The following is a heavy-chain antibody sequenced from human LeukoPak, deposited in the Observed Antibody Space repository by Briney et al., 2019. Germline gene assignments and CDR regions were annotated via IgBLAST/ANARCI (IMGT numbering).Heavy chain of an antibody. J-gene: IGHJ4*02. V-gene: IGHV3-11*04. D-gene: IGHD4/OR15-4a*01. CDR3: ARVWSMVVTYDY. CDR2: ISSSGSTI. Sequence: GGSLRLSCAAAGLTFSDYYMSWIRQAPGKRLEWVSSISSSGSTIYYEDSVRGGCTISKDNAKNSLYLQMNSMRAEDTVVYYCARVWSMVVTYDYWGQGTLVTVAS. CDR1: GLTFSDYY.